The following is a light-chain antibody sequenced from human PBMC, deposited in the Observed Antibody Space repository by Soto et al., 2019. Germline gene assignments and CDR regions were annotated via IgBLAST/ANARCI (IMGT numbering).Light chain of an antibody. CDR1: SSDIGGHKY. CDR3: SSFSSTSTLYV. J-gene: IGLJ1*01. CDR2: EVS. V-gene: IGLV2-14*01. Sequence: QSVLTQPASVSGSPGQSITISCTGTSSDIGGHKYVSWYQHHADKAPKLMIYEVSNRPSGVSNRFSGSKSGNTASLTIYGLQAEDEADYYCSSFSSTSTLYVFGTWTKLTVL.